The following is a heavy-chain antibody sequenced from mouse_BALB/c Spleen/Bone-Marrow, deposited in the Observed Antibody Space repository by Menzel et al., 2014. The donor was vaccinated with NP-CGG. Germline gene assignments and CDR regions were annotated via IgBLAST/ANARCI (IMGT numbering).Heavy chain of an antibody. V-gene: IGHV1-22*01. J-gene: IGHJ2*01. CDR1: GYTFTDYT. Sequence: EVKLVESGPELVKPGASVKISCKTSGYTFTDYTIHWVKQSHGKSLEWIGGINPNNGGTSYDQKFKGKATLTIHKSSSTTYMELHSLTSEDSAVYYCARGRWYYWGQGTTLTVSS. D-gene: IGHD2-3*01. CDR2: INPNNGGT. CDR3: ARGRWYY.